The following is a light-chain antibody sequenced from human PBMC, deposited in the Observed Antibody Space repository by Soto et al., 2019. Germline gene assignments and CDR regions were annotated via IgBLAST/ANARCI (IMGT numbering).Light chain of an antibody. V-gene: IGLV2-14*03. CDR3: SSYTSSSTVV. CDR2: DVS. J-gene: IGLJ2*01. Sequence: QSALTQPASVSGSPGQSITISCTGTSSDVGGYNYVSWYQHHPGKAPKLMIYDVSNRPSGVSNRFSGYKSGNTASLTISGLQAEDEADYSCSSYTSSSTVVFGGGTKVTVL. CDR1: SSDVGGYNY.